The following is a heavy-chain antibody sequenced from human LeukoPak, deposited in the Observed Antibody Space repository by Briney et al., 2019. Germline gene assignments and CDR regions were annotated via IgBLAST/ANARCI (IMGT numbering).Heavy chain of an antibody. Sequence: GGSLRLSCAASGFTFSSYSMNWVRQAPGKGLEWVSSISSSSSYIYYADSVKGRFTISRDNAKNSLYLQMNSLRAEDTAVYCCARAGIAAAGKLDWGQGTLVTVSS. CDR1: GFTFSSYS. J-gene: IGHJ4*02. D-gene: IGHD6-13*01. CDR3: ARAGIAAAGKLD. V-gene: IGHV3-21*01. CDR2: ISSSSSYI.